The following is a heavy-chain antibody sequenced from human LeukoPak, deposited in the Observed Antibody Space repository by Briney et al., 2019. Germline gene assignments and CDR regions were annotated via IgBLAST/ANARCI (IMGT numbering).Heavy chain of an antibody. CDR1: GVIISSYA. V-gene: IGHV3-48*01. CDR3: ARDLMGGAGTFDY. J-gene: IGHJ4*02. D-gene: IGHD1-26*01. CDR2: ISSSSSTI. Sequence: GGSLRLSCAASGVIISSYAMTWVRQAPGKGLEWVSYISSSSSTIYYADSVKGRFTISRDNAKNSLYLQMNSLRAEDTAVYYCARDLMGGAGTFDYWGQGTLVTVSS.